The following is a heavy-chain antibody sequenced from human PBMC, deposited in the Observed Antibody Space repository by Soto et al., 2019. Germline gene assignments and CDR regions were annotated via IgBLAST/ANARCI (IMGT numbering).Heavy chain of an antibody. J-gene: IGHJ4*02. D-gene: IGHD5-12*01. V-gene: IGHV1-2*02. CDR2: INPNTRGT. CDR1: GYIITGYY. Sequence: ASVKVSCKACGYIITGYYIHEVRQAPGQGLEWMGWINPNTRGTHSAQRFQGRVTMTRDTSISTAYMELSSLRSDDSAVYYCARDRYSGYNSQFDYWGQGTLVTVS. CDR3: ARDRYSGYNSQFDY.